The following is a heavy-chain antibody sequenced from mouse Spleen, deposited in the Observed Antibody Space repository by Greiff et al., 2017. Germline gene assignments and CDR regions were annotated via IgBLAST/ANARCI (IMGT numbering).Heavy chain of an antibody. Sequence: EVMLVESGGGLVKPGGSLKLSCAASGFTFSSYAMSWVRQTPEKRLEWVASISSGGSTYYPDSVKGRFTISRDNARNILYQQMSSLRSEDTAMYYCARENLYDGYWDYFDDWGQGTTLTVSS. CDR1: GFTFSSYA. D-gene: IGHD2-3*01. J-gene: IGHJ2*01. CDR3: ARENLYDGYWDYFDD. CDR2: ISSGGST. V-gene: IGHV5-6-5*01.